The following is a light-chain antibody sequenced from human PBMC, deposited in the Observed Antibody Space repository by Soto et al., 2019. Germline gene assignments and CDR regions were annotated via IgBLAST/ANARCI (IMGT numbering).Light chain of an antibody. V-gene: IGKV1-8*01. CDR1: QGISSY. Sequence: AIGMTQSPSSLSASTGDRVTITCRASQGISSYLAWYQQKPGKAPKLLIYAASTLQSVVPSRFSGSGSGTYFTLTISCLQSEDFATYCRQQYYSYPWTFGQGTKVEIK. CDR3: QQYYSYPWT. CDR2: AAS. J-gene: IGKJ1*01.